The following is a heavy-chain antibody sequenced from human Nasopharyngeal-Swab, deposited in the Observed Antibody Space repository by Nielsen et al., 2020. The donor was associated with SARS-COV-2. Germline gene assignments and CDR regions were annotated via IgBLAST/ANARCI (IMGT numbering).Heavy chain of an antibody. CDR2: FDPESDET. CDR3: VTGLQQYRFQFYY. Sequence: ASVKVSCKVSGYTLTELSIHWVRQAPGKGLEWLGGFDPESDETLYAQKFQGRVNMTQDTSTDDSFMKVNRLRSEYTAIYFCVTGLQQYRFQFYYWGQGTLVTVSS. V-gene: IGHV1-24*01. CDR1: GYTLTELS. D-gene: IGHD1-1*01. J-gene: IGHJ4*02.